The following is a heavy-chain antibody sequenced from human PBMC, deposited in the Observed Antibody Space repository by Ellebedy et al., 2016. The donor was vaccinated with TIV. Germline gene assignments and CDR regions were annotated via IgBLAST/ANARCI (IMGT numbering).Heavy chain of an antibody. CDR3: ARHWTDFDY. D-gene: IGHD1-1*01. CDR2: IYYSGST. V-gene: IGHV4-39*01. CDR1: GGSISSSSYY. Sequence: SETLSLTCTVSGGSISSSSYYWGWIRQPPGKGLEWIGSIYYSGSTYYNPSLKSRVTISVDTSKNQFSLKLSSVTVADTAVYYCARHWTDFDYWGQGTPVTVSS. J-gene: IGHJ4*02.